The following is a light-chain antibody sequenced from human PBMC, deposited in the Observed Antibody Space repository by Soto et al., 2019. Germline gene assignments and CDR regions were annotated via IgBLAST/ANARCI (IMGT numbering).Light chain of an antibody. V-gene: IGKV3D-15*01. J-gene: IGKJ4*01. CDR1: QSVSRDY. CDR3: QQNNYWPLT. Sequence: EVVSTQSPDTLSLSPGERATLSCRASQSVSRDYLVWYQQKPGQAPRLLIYGASSRATGIPDRFSGSGSGTEFTLTINGLQSEDFAVYYCQQNNYWPLTFGGGTKVDIK. CDR2: GAS.